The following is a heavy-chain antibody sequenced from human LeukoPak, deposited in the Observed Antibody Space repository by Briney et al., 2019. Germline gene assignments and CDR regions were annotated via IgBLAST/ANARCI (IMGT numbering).Heavy chain of an antibody. D-gene: IGHD5-24*01. Sequence: SETLSLTCAVYGGSFSGYYWSWVRQPPGKGLEWIGEINHSGSTNYNPSLKSRVTISVDTSKNQFSLKLSSVTAADTAVYYCARFRDGYNFWFDPWGQGALVTVSS. CDR2: INHSGST. CDR1: GGSFSGYY. V-gene: IGHV4-34*01. CDR3: ARFRDGYNFWFDP. J-gene: IGHJ5*01.